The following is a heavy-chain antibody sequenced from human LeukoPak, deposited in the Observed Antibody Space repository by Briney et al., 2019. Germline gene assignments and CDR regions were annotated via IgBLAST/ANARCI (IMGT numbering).Heavy chain of an antibody. CDR3: ARDREAVARLDI. D-gene: IGHD6-13*01. V-gene: IGHV4-4*02. Sequence: PSETLSLTCAVSGGSISSSNWWSWVRQPPGKGLEWIGEIYHSGSTNYDPSLKSRVTISVDKSKNQFSLKLSSVTAADTAVYYCARDREAVARLDIWGQGTMVTVSS. CDR1: GGSISSSNW. J-gene: IGHJ3*02. CDR2: IYHSGST.